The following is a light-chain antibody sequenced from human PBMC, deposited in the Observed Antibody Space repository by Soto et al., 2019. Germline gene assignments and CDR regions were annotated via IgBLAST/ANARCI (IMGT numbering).Light chain of an antibody. Sequence: DIQMTQSPSSLSASVGDRVTITCRASQSISSYLNWYQQKPGKAPKLLIYAASSLQSGVPSRFSGSGSGTDFTLTISRRQPEDFATYYCQQSYSTPLTFGGGTKVEIK. V-gene: IGKV1-39*01. CDR1: QSISSY. J-gene: IGKJ4*01. CDR3: QQSYSTPLT. CDR2: AAS.